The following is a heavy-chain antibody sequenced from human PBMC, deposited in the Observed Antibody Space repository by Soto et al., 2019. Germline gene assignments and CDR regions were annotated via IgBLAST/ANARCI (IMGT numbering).Heavy chain of an antibody. Sequence: ASVKVSCKASGYTFTGYYMHWVRQAPGQGLEWMGWINPNSGGTNYAQKFQGRVTMTRDTSISTAYMELCRLRSDDTAVYYCARPDYYDSSGYRGFDPWGQGTLVTVSS. CDR1: GYTFTGYY. V-gene: IGHV1-2*02. CDR2: INPNSGGT. CDR3: ARPDYYDSSGYRGFDP. D-gene: IGHD3-22*01. J-gene: IGHJ5*02.